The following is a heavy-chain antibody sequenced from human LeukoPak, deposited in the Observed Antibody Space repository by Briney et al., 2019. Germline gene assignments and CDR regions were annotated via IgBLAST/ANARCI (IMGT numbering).Heavy chain of an antibody. V-gene: IGHV1-69*05. CDR3: AREGIAVAGRVY. CDR2: IIAIFGTA. CDR1: GGTFSSYA. D-gene: IGHD6-19*01. J-gene: IGHJ4*02. Sequence: SVKVSCKASGGTFSSYAISWVRQAPGQGLEWMGRIIAIFGTANYAQKFQGRVTITTDESTSTAYMELSSLRSEDTAVYYCAREGIAVAGRVYWGQGTLVTVSS.